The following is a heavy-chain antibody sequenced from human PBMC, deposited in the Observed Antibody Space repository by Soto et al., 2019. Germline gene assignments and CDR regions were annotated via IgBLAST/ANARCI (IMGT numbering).Heavy chain of an antibody. V-gene: IGHV1-69*13. CDR3: ARDLGGCSAGSGRYNWLDP. Sequence: SVKVSCKPSGGTFSSYTFSWVRQAPGQGLEWMGGIIPLYGTTKYAQNCQARLTITADESTSTSYMELSSMTSDDTALYYCARDLGGCSAGSGRYNWLDPWGQGTVVTVSS. J-gene: IGHJ5*02. CDR1: GGTFSSYT. CDR2: IIPLYGTT. D-gene: IGHD2-15*01.